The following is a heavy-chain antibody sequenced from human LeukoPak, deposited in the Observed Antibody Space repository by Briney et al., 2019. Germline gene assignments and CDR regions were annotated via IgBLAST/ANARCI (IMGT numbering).Heavy chain of an antibody. V-gene: IGHV3-74*01. D-gene: IGHD3-16*02. Sequence: PGGSLRLSCAASGFTFGSPWMLWVRQAPGKGLVWVSRINSDGSATAYADSVKGRFTISRNNAENTLYLQMNSLRAEDTAVYYCARGTAGYHSSYFDYWGQGTLVTVSS. CDR2: INSDGSAT. CDR1: GFTFGSPW. J-gene: IGHJ4*02. CDR3: ARGTAGYHSSYFDY.